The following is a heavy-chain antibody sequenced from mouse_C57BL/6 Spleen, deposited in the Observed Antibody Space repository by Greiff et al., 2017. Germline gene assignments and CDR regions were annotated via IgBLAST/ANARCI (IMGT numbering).Heavy chain of an antibody. Sequence: EVQLVESGGGLVKPGGSLKLSCAASGFTFSDYGMHWVRQAPEKGLEWVAYISSGSSTIYYADTVKGRFTISRDNAKNTLFLQMTSLRSEDTAMYYCARGRGGNAMDYWGQGTSVTVSS. CDR1: GFTFSDYG. CDR3: ARGRGGNAMDY. CDR2: ISSGSSTI. J-gene: IGHJ4*01. V-gene: IGHV5-17*01.